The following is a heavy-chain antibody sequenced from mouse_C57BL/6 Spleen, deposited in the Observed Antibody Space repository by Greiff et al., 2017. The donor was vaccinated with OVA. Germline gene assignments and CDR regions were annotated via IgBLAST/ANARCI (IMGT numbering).Heavy chain of an antibody. CDR3: AREETYDY. CDR2: IYPRSGNT. Sequence: QVQLQQSGAELARPGASVKLSCKASGYTFTSYGISWVKQRTGQGLEWIGEIYPRSGNTYYNEKLKGKATLTADKSSSPAYMEIRSLTSEDSAVYFCAREETYDYWGQGTTLTVSS. V-gene: IGHV1-81*01. J-gene: IGHJ2*01. CDR1: GYTFTSYG.